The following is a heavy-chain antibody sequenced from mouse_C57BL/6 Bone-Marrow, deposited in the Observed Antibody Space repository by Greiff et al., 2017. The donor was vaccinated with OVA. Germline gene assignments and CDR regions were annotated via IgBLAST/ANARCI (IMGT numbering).Heavy chain of an antibody. D-gene: IGHD1-1*01. CDR2: IAPSDSYT. Sequence: QVQLQQPGAELVKPGASVKLSCKASGYTFTSYWMQWVKQRPGQGLEWIGEIAPSDSYTNYNQKFKGKATLTIDTSSSTAYMQLSSLTSEDSAVYYCARDPYGDWYFDVWGTGTTVTVSS. CDR3: ARDPYGDWYFDV. J-gene: IGHJ1*03. CDR1: GYTFTSYW. V-gene: IGHV1-50*01.